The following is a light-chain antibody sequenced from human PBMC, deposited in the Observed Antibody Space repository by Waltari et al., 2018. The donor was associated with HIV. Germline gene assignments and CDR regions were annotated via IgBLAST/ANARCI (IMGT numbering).Light chain of an antibody. CDR3: QQSSDLPRT. Sequence: DIQLTQYPSSLSASIGDRVTCTCRASQNIYHYSNWYKHEQGKPHKLLIYAASTLQSGGPARFSASEAGTDFTLTIDNLQPEDFATYYCQQSSDLPRTFGPGTKVDLK. CDR1: QNIYHY. V-gene: IGKV1-39*01. J-gene: IGKJ3*01. CDR2: AAS.